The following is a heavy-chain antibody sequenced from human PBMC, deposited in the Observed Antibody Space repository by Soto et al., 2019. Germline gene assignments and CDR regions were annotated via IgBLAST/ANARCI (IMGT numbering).Heavy chain of an antibody. CDR3: ARGDSSSWYWSY. V-gene: IGHV4-30-4*01. J-gene: IGHJ4*02. CDR1: GGSISSGDYY. Sequence: SETLSLACTVSGGSISSGDYYWSWIRQPPGKGLEWIGYIYYSGSTYYNPSLKSRVTISVDTSKNQFSLKLSSVTAADTAVYYCARGDSSSWYWSYWGQGTLVTVSS. D-gene: IGHD6-13*01. CDR2: IYYSGST.